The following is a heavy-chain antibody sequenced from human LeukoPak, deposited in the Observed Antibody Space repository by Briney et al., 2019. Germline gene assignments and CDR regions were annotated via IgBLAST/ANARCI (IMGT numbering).Heavy chain of an antibody. CDR2: IYSGGST. J-gene: IGHJ4*02. Sequence: GGSLRLSCAASGFTVSSNYMSWVRQAPGKGLEWVSVIYSGGSTYYADSVKGRFTISRDNSKNTLYLQMNSLRAEDTAVYYCARVYRLYDSSGYYTSSRAFDIWGQGTLVTVSS. D-gene: IGHD3-22*01. CDR1: GFTVSSNY. V-gene: IGHV3-53*01. CDR3: ARVYRLYDSSGYYTSSRAFDI.